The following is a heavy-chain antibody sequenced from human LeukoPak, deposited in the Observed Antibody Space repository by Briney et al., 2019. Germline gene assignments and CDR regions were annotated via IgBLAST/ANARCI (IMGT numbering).Heavy chain of an antibody. Sequence: ASVKVSCKASGYTFTSYAMNWVRQAPGQGLEWMGWINTNTGNPTYAQGFTGRYVFSLDTSVSTASLQITSLKAEDTAVYYCARAARNCSGGTCLSPRAFDIWGQGTMVTVSS. CDR3: ARAARNCSGGTCLSPRAFDI. D-gene: IGHD2-15*01. V-gene: IGHV7-4-1*02. CDR1: GYTFTSYA. CDR2: INTNTGNP. J-gene: IGHJ3*02.